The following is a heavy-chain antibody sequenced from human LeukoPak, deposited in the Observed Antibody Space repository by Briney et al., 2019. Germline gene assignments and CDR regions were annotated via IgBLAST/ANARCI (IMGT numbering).Heavy chain of an antibody. CDR1: EFTFNTYS. J-gene: IGHJ4*02. D-gene: IGHD1-26*01. CDR3: ARDSGSCDFDY. Sequence: GGSLRLSCAPSEFTFNTYSMNWFRQAPGKGLEWVSSISDDSSSIYYADSVKGRFTISRDNAKNSLYLQMNSLGVEDTAVYYCARDSGSCDFDYWGQGTLVTVSS. CDR2: ISDDSSSI. V-gene: IGHV3-21*01.